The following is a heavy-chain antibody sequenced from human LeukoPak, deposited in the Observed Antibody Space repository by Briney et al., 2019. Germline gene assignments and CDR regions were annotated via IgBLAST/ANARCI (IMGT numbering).Heavy chain of an antibody. Sequence: SETLSLTCTVSGGSISSGGYHWNWIRQHPGKGLEWIGYIYYSGSTYYNPSLKSRITISVDTSKNQFSLKLSSVTAADTAVYYCARDGGYGSGSYYLHYWGQGTLVTVSS. CDR1: GGSISSGGYH. V-gene: IGHV4-31*03. CDR2: IYYSGST. D-gene: IGHD3-10*01. J-gene: IGHJ4*02. CDR3: ARDGGYGSGSYYLHY.